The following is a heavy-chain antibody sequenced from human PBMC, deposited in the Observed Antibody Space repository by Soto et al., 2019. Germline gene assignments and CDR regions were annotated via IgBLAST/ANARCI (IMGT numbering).Heavy chain of an antibody. J-gene: IGHJ4*02. D-gene: IGHD3-22*01. V-gene: IGHV3-23*01. CDR1: GFTFNIYS. Sequence: PGGSLSLSCAASGFTFNIYSMTWVRQAPGKGLEWVSAISRYGDITYYADSVEGRFSISRDNSKNTLYLQMNSLRAEDTAVYYCAKDRYLDHDSRGYLFDNWGQGTLVTVSS. CDR3: AKDRYLDHDSRGYLFDN. CDR2: ISRYGDIT.